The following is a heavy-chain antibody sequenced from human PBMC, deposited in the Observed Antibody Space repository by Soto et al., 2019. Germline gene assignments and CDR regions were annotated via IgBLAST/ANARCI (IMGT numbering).Heavy chain of an antibody. J-gene: IGHJ4*02. CDR3: ASASPYYDSSGYFGY. CDR2: IYYSGST. Sequence: SETLSLTCTVSGGSISSYYWSWIRQPPGKGLEWIGYIYYSGSTNYNPSLKSRVTISVDTSKNQFSLKLSSVTAADTAVYYCASASPYYDSSGYFGYWGQGTLVTVSS. CDR1: GGSISSYY. D-gene: IGHD3-22*01. V-gene: IGHV4-59*01.